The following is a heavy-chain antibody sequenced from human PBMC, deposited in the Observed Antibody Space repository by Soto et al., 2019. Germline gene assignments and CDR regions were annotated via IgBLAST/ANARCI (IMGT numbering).Heavy chain of an antibody. Sequence: GGSLRLSCAASGFTFSDYYMSWIRQAPGKGLEWVSYISSSGSTIYYADSVKGRFTISRDNAKNSLYLQMNSLRAEDTAVYYCARDFSSSSFYYYYYMDVWGKGTTVTVSS. CDR3: ARDFSSSSFYYYYYMDV. J-gene: IGHJ6*03. D-gene: IGHD6-6*01. CDR1: GFTFSDYY. V-gene: IGHV3-11*01. CDR2: ISSSGSTI.